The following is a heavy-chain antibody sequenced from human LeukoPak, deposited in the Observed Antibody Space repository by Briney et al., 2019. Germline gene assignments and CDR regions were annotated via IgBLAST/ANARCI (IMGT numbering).Heavy chain of an antibody. CDR2: IIPIFGTA. CDR3: ASGIPEHTGGDNWFDP. D-gene: IGHD2-21*01. J-gene: IGHJ5*02. V-gene: IGHV1-69*13. Sequence: EASVKVSCKASGGTFSSYAIIWVRQAPGQGLEWMGGIIPIFGTANYAQKFQGRVTITADESTSTAYMELSSLRSEDTAVYYCASGIPEHTGGDNWFDPWGQGTLVTVSS. CDR1: GGTFSSYA.